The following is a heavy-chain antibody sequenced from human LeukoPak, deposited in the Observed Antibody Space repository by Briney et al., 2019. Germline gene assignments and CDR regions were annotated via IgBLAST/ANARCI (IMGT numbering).Heavy chain of an antibody. Sequence: ASVKVSCKASGYTFTRYAVHWGRQAPGLRLEWMGWANAGNGNTKYSQKFQGRVTITRDTSASTAYMELSSLRSEDTAVYYCARGDCSGGSCYTYYYYYGMDVWGQGTTVTVSS. D-gene: IGHD2-15*01. CDR2: ANAGNGNT. CDR3: ARGDCSGGSCYTYYYYYGMDV. V-gene: IGHV1-3*01. CDR1: GYTFTRYA. J-gene: IGHJ6*02.